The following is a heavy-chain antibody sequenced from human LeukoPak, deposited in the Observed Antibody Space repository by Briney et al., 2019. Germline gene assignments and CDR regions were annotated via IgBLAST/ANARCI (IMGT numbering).Heavy chain of an antibody. V-gene: IGHV1-18*01. D-gene: IGHD6-13*01. CDR1: GYTFTSYG. Sequence: ASVKVSCKASGYTFTSYGISWVRQAPGQGLEWMGWISAYNGNTNYAQKLQGRVTMTTDISTSTAYMELRSLRSDDTAVYYCATSIAAAGTGDYWGQGTLVTVSS. CDR3: ATSIAAAGTGDY. J-gene: IGHJ4*02. CDR2: ISAYNGNT.